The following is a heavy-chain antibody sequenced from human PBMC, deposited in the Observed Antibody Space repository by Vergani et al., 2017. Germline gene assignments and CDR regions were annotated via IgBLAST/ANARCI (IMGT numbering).Heavy chain of an antibody. V-gene: IGHV3-33*01. D-gene: IGHD3-10*01. Sequence: VQLLESGGGVVQPGRSLRLSCAASGFTFSSYGMHWVRQAPGKGLEWVAVIWYDGSNKYYADSVKGRFTISRDNSKNTLYLQMNSLRAEDTAVYYCARGGEWWYYGSGSPTGFDYWGQGTLVTVSS. CDR1: GFTFSSYG. J-gene: IGHJ4*02. CDR3: ARGGEWWYYGSGSPTGFDY. CDR2: IWYDGSNK.